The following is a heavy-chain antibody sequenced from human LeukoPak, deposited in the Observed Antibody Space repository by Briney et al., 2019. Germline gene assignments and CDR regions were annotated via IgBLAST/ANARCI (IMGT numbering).Heavy chain of an antibody. CDR2: IYYSGST. D-gene: IGHD6-19*01. Sequence: SETLSLTCTVSGGSISSYYWSWIRQPPGKGLEWIGYIYYSGSTNYNPSLKSRATISLDTSKNQVSLKVNSVTAADTAVYYCARHPFSAPFDYWGQGTLVTVSS. CDR3: ARHPFSAPFDY. CDR1: GGSISSYY. V-gene: IGHV4-59*08. J-gene: IGHJ4*02.